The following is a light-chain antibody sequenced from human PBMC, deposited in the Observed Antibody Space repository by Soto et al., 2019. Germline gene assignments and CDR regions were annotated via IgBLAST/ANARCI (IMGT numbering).Light chain of an antibody. J-gene: IGKJ1*01. CDR1: QSISSH. Sequence: DIQMTQSPSSLSASVGDRVTMTCRASQSISSHLNWYQQKPGKAPNLLIYAASTLQSGVPSRFSGSGSGTDFTLTISSLQPEDFATYFCQQTYNTPWTFGQGTKVEFK. CDR3: QQTYNTPWT. CDR2: AAS. V-gene: IGKV1-39*01.